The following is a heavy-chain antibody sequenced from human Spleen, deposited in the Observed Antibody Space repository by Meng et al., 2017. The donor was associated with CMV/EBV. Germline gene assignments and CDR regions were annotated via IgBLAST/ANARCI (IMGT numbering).Heavy chain of an antibody. CDR3: ARRMRGLTVVPAAIRWFDP. Sequence: SQTLSLTCAVYGGSFSGYYWSWIRQPPGKGLEWIGEINHSGSTNYNPSLKSRVTISVDTSKNQFSLKLSSVTAADTAVYYCARRMRGLTVVPAAIRWFDPWGQGTLVTVSS. CDR2: INHSGST. CDR1: GGSFSGYY. J-gene: IGHJ5*02. D-gene: IGHD2-2*02. V-gene: IGHV4-34*01.